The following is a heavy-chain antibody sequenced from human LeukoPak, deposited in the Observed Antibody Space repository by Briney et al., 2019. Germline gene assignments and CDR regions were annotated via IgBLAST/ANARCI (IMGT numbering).Heavy chain of an antibody. CDR1: GYTFTGYY. D-gene: IGHD6-19*01. J-gene: IGHJ6*02. V-gene: IGHV1-2*02. CDR2: INPSSGGT. CDR3: AREGIAVAGTRYYGMDV. Sequence: ASVKVSCKASGYTFTGYYMHWVRQAPGQGLEWMGWINPSSGGTNYAQKFQGRVTMTRDTSISTAYMELSRLRSDDTAVYYCAREGIAVAGTRYYGMDVWGQGTTVTVSS.